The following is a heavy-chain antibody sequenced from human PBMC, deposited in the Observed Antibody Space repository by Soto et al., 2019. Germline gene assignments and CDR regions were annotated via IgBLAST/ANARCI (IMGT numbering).Heavy chain of an antibody. J-gene: IGHJ4*02. CDR2: ISAYNGNT. CDR1: GYTFTSYC. Sequence: GASVKVSCKASGYTFTSYCISWVRQAPGQGLEWMGWISAYNGNTNYAQKLQGRVTMTTDTSTSTAYMELRSLRSDDTAVYYCARDFRRLYYYDSSGYYPPSDYWGQGTLVTVSS. CDR3: ARDFRRLYYYDSSGYYPPSDY. D-gene: IGHD3-22*01. V-gene: IGHV1-18*01.